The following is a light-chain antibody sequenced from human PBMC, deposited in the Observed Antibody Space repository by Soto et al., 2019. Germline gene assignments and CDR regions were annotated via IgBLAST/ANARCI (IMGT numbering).Light chain of an antibody. Sequence: QSALTQPASVSGSPGQSITISCTGTSSDVGSYNFVSWYQEHPGKAPKVMIYEVYKRPSGVSNRFSGSKSGSTASLTISGLQVEYVADYYCCSYAGSSTYVFGTGTKVTVL. J-gene: IGLJ1*01. CDR3: CSYAGSSTYV. CDR2: EVY. V-gene: IGLV2-23*02. CDR1: SSDVGSYNF.